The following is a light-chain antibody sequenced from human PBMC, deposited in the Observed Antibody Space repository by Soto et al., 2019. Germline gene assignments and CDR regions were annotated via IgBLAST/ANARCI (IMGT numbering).Light chain of an antibody. CDR2: GTS. CDR3: QQYGSSPQT. J-gene: IGKJ2*01. CDR1: QSVSGTY. V-gene: IGKV3-20*01. Sequence: IVLTQSPGTLSLSPGERATLSCRASQSVSGTYLAWYQQKAGQPPRLLIYGTSTRASGIPDRFSGSGSGTDFTLTITRLQTEDFAVYYCQQYGSSPQTFGKGTKLEIK.